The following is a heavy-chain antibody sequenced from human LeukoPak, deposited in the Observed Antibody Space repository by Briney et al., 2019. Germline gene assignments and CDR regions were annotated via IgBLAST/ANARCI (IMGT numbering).Heavy chain of an antibody. CDR2: ISSSGGST. Sequence: PGGSLRLSCAASGFTFNSYAMSWVRQAPGKGREWVSSISSSGGSTYYVDSVKGRFTISRDNSKNTLYLQMNSLRAEDTAVYYCAESPMTRVTTGGFDFWGRGTLVTVSS. D-gene: IGHD4-17*01. CDR3: AESPMTRVTTGGFDF. J-gene: IGHJ4*02. CDR1: GFTFNSYA. V-gene: IGHV3-23*01.